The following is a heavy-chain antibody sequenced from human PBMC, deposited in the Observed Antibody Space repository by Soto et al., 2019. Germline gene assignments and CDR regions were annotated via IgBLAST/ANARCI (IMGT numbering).Heavy chain of an antibody. J-gene: IGHJ6*02. Sequence: QVQLVESGGGLVKPGGSLRLSCAASGFTFSDYYMNWIRQAPGKGLEWVSYISSASAIIYYADSVKGRFTISRDNANNSLFLQMNSLRAEDTAVYYCATFHLYDSSFLGYYYGMDVWGQGTTVTVSS. D-gene: IGHD3-22*01. CDR3: ATFHLYDSSFLGYYYGMDV. V-gene: IGHV3-11*01. CDR2: ISSASAII. CDR1: GFTFSDYY.